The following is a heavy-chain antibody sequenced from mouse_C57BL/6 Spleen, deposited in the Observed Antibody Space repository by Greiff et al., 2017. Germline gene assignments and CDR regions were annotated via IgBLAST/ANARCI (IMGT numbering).Heavy chain of an antibody. J-gene: IGHJ3*01. CDR3: AREEGIYYGYDRFAY. V-gene: IGHV1-58*01. Sequence: EVQLQQSGAELVRPGSSVKMSCKTSGYTFTSYGINWVKQRPGQGLEWIGYIYIGNGYTEYNERFKGKATLTSDTSSSTAYMQLSSLTSEASAIYFCAREEGIYYGYDRFAYWGQGTLVTVSA. CDR1: GYTFTSYG. D-gene: IGHD2-2*01. CDR2: IYIGNGYT.